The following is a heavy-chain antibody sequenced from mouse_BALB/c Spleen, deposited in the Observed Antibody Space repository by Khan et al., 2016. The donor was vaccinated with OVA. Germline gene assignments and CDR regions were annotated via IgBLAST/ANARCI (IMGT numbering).Heavy chain of an antibody. Sequence: VQLQESGPGLVAPSQSLSITCTVSGFSLTGYGVHWVRQPPGKGLEWLGMIWGDGSTDYDSALKSRLTLSKDNSKSQVFLKMNSLQTDDTARDYCDRAYYGNYREAMDYWGQGTSVTVSA. CDR1: GFSLTGYG. D-gene: IGHD2-10*01. CDR2: IWGDGST. V-gene: IGHV2-6-7*01. CDR3: DRAYYGNYREAMDY. J-gene: IGHJ4*01.